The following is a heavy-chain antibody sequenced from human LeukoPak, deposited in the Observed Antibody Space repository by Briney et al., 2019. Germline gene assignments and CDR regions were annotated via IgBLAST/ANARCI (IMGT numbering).Heavy chain of an antibody. CDR1: GFTFSSYW. CDR3: ARARGGIAAATFDY. D-gene: IGHD6-13*01. CDR2: VKQDGSEK. Sequence: GGSLRLSCAASGFTFSSYWMSWVRQAPGKGLEWVANVKQDGSEKYYVDSVKGRFTISRDNAKNSLYLQMNSLRAEDTAVYYCARARGGIAAATFDYWGQGTLVTVSS. V-gene: IGHV3-7*01. J-gene: IGHJ4*02.